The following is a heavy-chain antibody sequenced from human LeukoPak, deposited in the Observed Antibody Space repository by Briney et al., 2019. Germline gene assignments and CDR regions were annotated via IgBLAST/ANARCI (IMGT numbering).Heavy chain of an antibody. Sequence: GGSLRLSCAASGFTFDDYGMSWVRQAPGKGLEWVSGINWNGGSTGYADSVKGRFTISRDNAKNSLYLQMNSLRAEDTALHYCARDLDRPYGSGSYYWGQGTLVTVSS. V-gene: IGHV3-20*04. CDR2: INWNGGST. CDR1: GFTFDDYG. D-gene: IGHD3-10*01. J-gene: IGHJ4*02. CDR3: ARDLDRPYGSGSYY.